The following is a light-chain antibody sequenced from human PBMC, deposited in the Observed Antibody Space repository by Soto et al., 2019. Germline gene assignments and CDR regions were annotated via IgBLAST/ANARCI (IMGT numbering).Light chain of an antibody. Sequence: EIVLTQSPGTLSLSPGERATLSCRASQSVSSSSLAWYQQKPGQAPRLLLYGASSRATGIPDRLSGSGSGTDFTLNISRLEPEDFAVYYGQQYGSSPPWTFGQGTKVEIK. V-gene: IGKV3-20*01. J-gene: IGKJ1*01. CDR1: QSVSSSS. CDR3: QQYGSSPPWT. CDR2: GAS.